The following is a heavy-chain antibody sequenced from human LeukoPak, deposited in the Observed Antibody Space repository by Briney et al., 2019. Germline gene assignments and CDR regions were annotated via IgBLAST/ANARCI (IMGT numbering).Heavy chain of an antibody. CDR3: ARYYDFWSGYYRGDAFDI. V-gene: IGHV4-59*01. CDR2: IYYSGST. CDR1: GGSISSYY. D-gene: IGHD3-3*01. Sequence: PSEILSLTCTVSGGSISSYYWSWIRQPPGKGLEWIGYIYYSGSTNYNPSLKSRVTISVDTSKNQFSLKLSSVTAADTAVYYCARYYDFWSGYYRGDAFDIWGQGTMVTVSS. J-gene: IGHJ3*02.